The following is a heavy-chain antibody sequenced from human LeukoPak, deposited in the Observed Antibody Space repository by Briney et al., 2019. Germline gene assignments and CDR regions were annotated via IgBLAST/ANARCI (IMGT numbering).Heavy chain of an antibody. CDR3: AKDYYGSGSSSCGMDV. Sequence: PGGSLRLSCAASEFTFSSYVIHWVRQAPGEGLEWVAMISFDGSNKYYTDSVKGRFTISRDNSKNTLYLQMNRLKTEDTAVYYCAKDYYGSGSSSCGMDVWGQGTTVTVSS. CDR2: ISFDGSNK. CDR1: EFTFSSYV. J-gene: IGHJ6*02. D-gene: IGHD3-10*01. V-gene: IGHV3-30-3*01.